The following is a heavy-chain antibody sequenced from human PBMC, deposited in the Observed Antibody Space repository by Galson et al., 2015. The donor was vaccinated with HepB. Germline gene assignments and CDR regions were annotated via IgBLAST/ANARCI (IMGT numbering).Heavy chain of an antibody. J-gene: IGHJ6*02. D-gene: IGHD1-7*01. CDR1: EFDFNKYG. CDR2: VSGYDGSA. CDR3: ARDSRLELQLNNYYSYGMDV. V-gene: IGHV1-18*01. Sequence: SVKVSCKASEFDFNKYGLSWVRQAPGQGLEWMGWVSGYDGSANYAPNVQGRVTMTTQTSTGTAFMEMRSLRSDDTAVYYCARDSRLELQLNNYYSYGMDVWGQGTAVVVS.